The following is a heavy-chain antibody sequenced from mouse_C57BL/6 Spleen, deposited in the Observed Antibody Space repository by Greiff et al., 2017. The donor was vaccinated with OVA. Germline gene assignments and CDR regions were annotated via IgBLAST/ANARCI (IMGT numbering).Heavy chain of an antibody. J-gene: IGHJ2*01. Sequence: QVQLKESGPGLVAPSQSLSITCTVSGFSLTSYGVHWVRQPPGKGLEWLVVIWSDGSTTYNSALKSRLSISKDNSKSQVFLKMNSLQTDDTAMYYCARHLYDYDGNYFDYWGQGTTLTVSS. V-gene: IGHV2-6-1*01. D-gene: IGHD2-4*01. CDR1: GFSLTSYG. CDR3: ARHLYDYDGNYFDY. CDR2: IWSDGST.